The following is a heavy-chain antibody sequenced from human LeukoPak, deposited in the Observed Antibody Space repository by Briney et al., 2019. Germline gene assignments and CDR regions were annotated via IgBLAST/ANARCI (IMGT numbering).Heavy chain of an antibody. CDR3: ARAASRAGTYYFDY. J-gene: IGHJ4*02. CDR1: GGSISSYY. D-gene: IGHD3-10*01. CDR2: IYYSGST. V-gene: IGHV4-59*01. Sequence: SETLSLTGTGSGGSISSYYWIWIRQPPGKGLKWIVYIYYSGSTNYNHSLKSRVTISVETSQTQFSLKLRSVTAADTAVYFCARAASRAGTYYFDYWGQGTLLTVSS.